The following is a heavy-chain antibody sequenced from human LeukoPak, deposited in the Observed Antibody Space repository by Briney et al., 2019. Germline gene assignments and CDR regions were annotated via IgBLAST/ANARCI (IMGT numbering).Heavy chain of an antibody. D-gene: IGHD4-17*01. V-gene: IGHV1-18*01. J-gene: IGHJ6*03. Sequence: GASVKVSCKASGYTFTSYGITWVRQAPGQGLEWMGWINPYNGNTHYVQKLQGRVTMTTDISTSTAYMELRSLRSDDTAVYYCARDQGGDYRYYYYYYMDVWGKGTTVTVSS. CDR3: ARDQGGDYRYYYYYYMDV. CDR1: GYTFTSYG. CDR2: INPYNGNT.